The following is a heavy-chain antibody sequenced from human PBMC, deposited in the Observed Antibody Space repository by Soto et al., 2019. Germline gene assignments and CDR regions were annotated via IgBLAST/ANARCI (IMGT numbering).Heavy chain of an antibody. CDR3: ARERSYYYAMDV. J-gene: IGHJ6*02. CDR2: VIPIFGIP. CDR1: GGTFSSYS. Sequence: QVQLVQSGAEVKKSGSPVKVSCTASGGTFSSYSINWGRQAPGQGLEWMGGVIPIFGIPTYAQKFQGRLTITADQSTSTAYMELTSLRYDDTAVYYCARERSYYYAMDVWGQGTTVTVSS. V-gene: IGHV1-69*17.